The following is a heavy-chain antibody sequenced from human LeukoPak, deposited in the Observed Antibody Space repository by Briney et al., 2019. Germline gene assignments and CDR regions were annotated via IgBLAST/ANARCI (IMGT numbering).Heavy chain of an antibody. CDR1: ELHA. D-gene: IGHD3-3*01. CDR3: TTFADFWSGKSFDH. V-gene: IGHV3-23*01. J-gene: IGHJ4*02. CDR2: ISRSGGST. Sequence: GGSLRLTCAASELHAMTWVRQGPGKGLEWVSTISRSGGSTYYADSVKGRFTISRDKSNNTMYLQMNSLKAEDTAAYYCTTFADFWSGKSFDHWGQGTLVTVSS.